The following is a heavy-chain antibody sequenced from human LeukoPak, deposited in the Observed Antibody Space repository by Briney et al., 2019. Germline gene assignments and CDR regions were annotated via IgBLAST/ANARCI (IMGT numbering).Heavy chain of an antibody. V-gene: IGHV4-38-2*01. CDR3: ARTPGINWFDP. J-gene: IGHJ5*02. CDR2: IYHSGST. CDR1: GYSISSGYY. D-gene: IGHD1-1*01. Sequence: PSETLSLTCAVPGYSISSGYYWGWIRQPPGKGLEWIGSIYHSGSTYYNPSLKSRVTISVDTSKNQFSLKLSSVTAADTAVYYCARTPGINWFDPWGQGTLVTVSS.